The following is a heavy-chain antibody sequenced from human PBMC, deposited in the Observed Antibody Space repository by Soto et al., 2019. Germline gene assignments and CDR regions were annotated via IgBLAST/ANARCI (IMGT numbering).Heavy chain of an antibody. J-gene: IGHJ5*02. CDR1: GGAIGGYY. V-gene: IGHV4-59*08. CDR3: ARHGSDSGWSFFDP. CDR2: VSYSGST. D-gene: IGHD6-19*01. Sequence: PSETLSLTCSLSGGAIGGYYWSWIRQPPGKALEWIGYVSYSGSTDYHPSLKSRVSISTYTSKNQFSLKMISVTAADTAVYYCARHGSDSGWSFFDPWGQGALVTVSS.